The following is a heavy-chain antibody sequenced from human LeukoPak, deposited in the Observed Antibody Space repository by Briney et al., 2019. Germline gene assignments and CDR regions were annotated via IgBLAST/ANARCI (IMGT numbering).Heavy chain of an antibody. CDR1: GYSISSGYY. CDR2: IYHSGST. Sequence: PSETLSLTCAVSGYSISSGYYWGWIRQPPGKGLEWIGSIYHSGSTYYNPSLKSRATISVDTSKNQFSLKLSSVTAADTAVYYCARRMRFLEWFNYWGQGTLVTVSS. V-gene: IGHV4-38-2*01. D-gene: IGHD3-3*01. J-gene: IGHJ4*02. CDR3: ARRMRFLEWFNY.